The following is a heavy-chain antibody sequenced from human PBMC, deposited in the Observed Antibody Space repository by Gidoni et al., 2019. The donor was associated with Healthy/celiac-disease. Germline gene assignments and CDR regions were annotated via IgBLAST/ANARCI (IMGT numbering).Heavy chain of an antibody. J-gene: IGHJ4*02. Sequence: QVQLQQWGAGLLKPSETLSLTCAVYGGSFSGYYWSWIRQPPGKGLEWIGAINHSGRTNYTPSLKSRVTISVDTSKNQFSLNLSSVTAADTAVYYCARGRGLRIDYWGQGPLVTVSS. CDR1: GGSFSGYY. CDR3: ARGRGLRIDY. D-gene: IGHD4-17*01. V-gene: IGHV4-34*01. CDR2: INHSGRT.